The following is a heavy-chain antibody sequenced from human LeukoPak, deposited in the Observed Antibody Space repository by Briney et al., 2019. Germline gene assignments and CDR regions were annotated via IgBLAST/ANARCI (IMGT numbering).Heavy chain of an antibody. CDR1: GFSFRAYG. V-gene: IGHV3-30*02. J-gene: IGHJ4*02. CDR2: IRHDGSNK. Sequence: GGSLRLSCVASGFSFRAYGMYWVRQAPGKGLEWVAFIRHDGSNKLYADSVKGRFTISIDNSKDTLYLQMNSLGADDTSIYYCARVVNAVDYWGQGTLVIVSS. D-gene: IGHD2/OR15-2a*01. CDR3: ARVVNAVDY.